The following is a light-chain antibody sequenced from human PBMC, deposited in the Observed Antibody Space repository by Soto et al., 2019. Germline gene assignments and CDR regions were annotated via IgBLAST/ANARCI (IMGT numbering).Light chain of an antibody. CDR1: QSVGSY. J-gene: IGKJ2*01. CDR2: GAS. V-gene: IGKV3-20*01. Sequence: EIVLTPSPGTLSLSPGERATLSCRASQSVGSYLAWYQQKPGQAPRLLIYGASSRATGIPDRISGSGSGTDFTLTISRLEPQDFAVYYCQQYGDSPYTFGQGTKLETK. CDR3: QQYGDSPYT.